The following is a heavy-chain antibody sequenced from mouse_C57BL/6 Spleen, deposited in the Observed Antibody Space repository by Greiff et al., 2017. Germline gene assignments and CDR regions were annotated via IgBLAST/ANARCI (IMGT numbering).Heavy chain of an antibody. CDR3: TGHYGFSYFDY. D-gene: IGHD1-1*01. J-gene: IGHJ2*01. CDR2: IRLKSDNYAT. Sequence: EVKVEESGGGLVQPGGSMKLSCVASGFTFSNYWMNWVRQSPEKGLEWVAQIRLKSDNYATHYAESVKGRFTILRDDSKSSVYLQMNNLRAEDTGIYYCTGHYGFSYFDYWGQGTTLTVSS. V-gene: IGHV6-3*01. CDR1: GFTFSNYW.